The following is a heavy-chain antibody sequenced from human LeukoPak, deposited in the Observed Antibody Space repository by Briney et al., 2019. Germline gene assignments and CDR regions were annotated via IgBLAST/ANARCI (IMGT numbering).Heavy chain of an antibody. J-gene: IGHJ5*02. Sequence: GASVTVSFKASGYTFTSYGINWVRQAAGQGLEWMGWMNPSSGKTGHAQKCQGRVTLTINTSISTAYKELSSLRSEDTAVYYCARGEYCSGGSRYSHCFDPWGQGTLVTVSS. CDR1: GYTFTSYG. V-gene: IGHV1-8*01. D-gene: IGHD2-15*01. CDR3: ARGEYCSGGSRYSHCFDP. CDR2: MNPSSGKT.